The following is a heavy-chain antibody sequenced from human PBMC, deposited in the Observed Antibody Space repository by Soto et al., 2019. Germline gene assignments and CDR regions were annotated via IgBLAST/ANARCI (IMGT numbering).Heavy chain of an antibody. V-gene: IGHV3-23*01. J-gene: IGHJ4*02. CDR2: ISGSDGKT. CDR3: ARWSYLDY. D-gene: IGHD3-3*01. Sequence: GGSLRLSCAASGFSFGSYALSWVRQAPGKGLEWVSTISGSDGKTFYANSVKGRFSISRDTSQSTLYLQMNSLRADDTAMYYCARWSYLDYWGQGTRVTVSS. CDR1: GFSFGSYA.